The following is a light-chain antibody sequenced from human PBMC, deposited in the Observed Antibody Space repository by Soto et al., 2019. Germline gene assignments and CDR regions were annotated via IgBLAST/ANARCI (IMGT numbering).Light chain of an antibody. CDR3: QQYGTSLT. CDR1: QSIKNNF. CDR2: AAS. V-gene: IGKV3-20*01. J-gene: IGKJ4*01. Sequence: IVLTQSPGALSSSPGEVATLSCRASQSIKNNFLAWYHQRPGQAPRLLIHAASNRASGISDRFSGTASGTDFTLTISRLEPDDFGVYYCQQYGTSLTFGGGSRVE.